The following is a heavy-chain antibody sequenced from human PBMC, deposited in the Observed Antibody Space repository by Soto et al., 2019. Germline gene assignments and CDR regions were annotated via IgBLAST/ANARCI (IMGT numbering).Heavy chain of an antibody. CDR1: GVSISDTSYY. Sequence: PSETLSLTCTVSGVSISDTSYYWGWIRQPPGKRLEWIGSIYYSGSTYYNPSLKSRVTISVDRSKNQFSLKLSSVTAADTAVYYCARGRLITMKNNWFDPWGQGTLVTVSS. D-gene: IGHD3-22*01. CDR3: ARGRLITMKNNWFDP. CDR2: IYYSGST. J-gene: IGHJ5*02. V-gene: IGHV4-39*07.